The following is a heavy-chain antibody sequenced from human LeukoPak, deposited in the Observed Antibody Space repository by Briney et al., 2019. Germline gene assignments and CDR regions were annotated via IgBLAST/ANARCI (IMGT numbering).Heavy chain of an antibody. V-gene: IGHV4-39*01. Sequence: SETLSLTCTVSGGSISSSSYYWGWIRQPPGKGLEWIGCIYYSGSTYYNPSLKSRVTISVDTSKNQFSLKLSSVTAADTAVYYCARRSLTMVRGVIKGGAIDYWGQGTLVTVSS. CDR2: IYYSGST. CDR3: ARRSLTMVRGVIKGGAIDY. CDR1: GGSISSSSYY. D-gene: IGHD3-10*01. J-gene: IGHJ4*02.